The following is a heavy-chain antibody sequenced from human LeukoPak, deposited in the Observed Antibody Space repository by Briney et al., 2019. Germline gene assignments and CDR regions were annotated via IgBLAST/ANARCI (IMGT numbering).Heavy chain of an antibody. CDR3: AREATLYGDYEDYYFDY. V-gene: IGHV3-7*03. Sequence: PGGSLRLSCAASGFIFNNYWMSWVRQAPGKGLEWVATARQGGGENYYVDSVKGRFTISRDNANNSLYLQMNSLRAEDTAVYYCAREATLYGDYEDYYFDYWGQGTLVTVSS. D-gene: IGHD4-17*01. CDR2: ARQGGGEN. CDR1: GFIFNNYW. J-gene: IGHJ4*02.